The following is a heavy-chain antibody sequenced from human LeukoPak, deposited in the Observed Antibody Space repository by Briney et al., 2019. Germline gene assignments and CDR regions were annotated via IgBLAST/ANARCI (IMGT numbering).Heavy chain of an antibody. J-gene: IGHJ4*02. V-gene: IGHV4-59*01. Sequence: SETLSLTCTVSGGSISSYYWSWIRQPPGKGLEWIGYIYYSGSTNYNPSLKSRVTISVDTSKNQFSLKLSSVTAADTAVYYCARIGDCSSTSCLGDFDYWGQGTLVTVSS. CDR2: IYYSGST. CDR3: ARIGDCSSTSCLGDFDY. CDR1: GGSISSYY. D-gene: IGHD2-2*01.